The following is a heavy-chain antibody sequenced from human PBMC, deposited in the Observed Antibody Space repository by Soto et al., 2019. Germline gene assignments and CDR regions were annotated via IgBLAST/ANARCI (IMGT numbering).Heavy chain of an antibody. D-gene: IGHD6-19*01. CDR3: ARTNGDPYSRGCHDY. CDR1: GYSFTSYW. J-gene: IGHJ4*02. Sequence: PGESLKISCKGSGYSFTSYWIGWVRQMPGKGLEWIGIIYPGDSDTRYSPSFQGQVTISADKSISTAYLQWSSLKASDTAMYYCARTNGDPYSRGCHDYWGQGTLVTVSS. CDR2: IYPGDSDT. V-gene: IGHV5-51*01.